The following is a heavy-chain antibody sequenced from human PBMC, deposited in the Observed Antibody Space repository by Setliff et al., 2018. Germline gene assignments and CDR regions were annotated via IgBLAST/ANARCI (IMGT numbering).Heavy chain of an antibody. CDR2: IRFDGNTK. V-gene: IGHV3-30*02. J-gene: IGHJ6*04. CDR1: GFVFSSFG. Sequence: GGSLRLSCAASGFVFSSFGMYWVRQAPGKGLEWVAFIRFDGNTKNYGDSVKGRFTISRDNSKDTLNLRMTSLRAEDTAVYYCVKSVPMLVRGSLGVWGTGTTVTVSS. CDR3: VKSVPMLVRGSLGV. D-gene: IGHD2-21*01.